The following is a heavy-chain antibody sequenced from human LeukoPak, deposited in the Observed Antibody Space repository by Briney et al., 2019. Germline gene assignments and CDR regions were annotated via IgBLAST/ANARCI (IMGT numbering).Heavy chain of an antibody. CDR1: GFTFSSYS. CDR3: ARDRTYSSSWGDYYYYGMDV. Sequence: GGSLRLSCAASGFTFSSYSMNWVRQAPGKGLEWVSSISSSSSYIYYADSVKDRFTISRDNAKNSLYLQMNSLRAEDTAVYYCARDRTYSSSWGDYYYYGMDVWGKGTTVTVSS. J-gene: IGHJ6*04. V-gene: IGHV3-21*01. CDR2: ISSSSSYI. D-gene: IGHD6-13*01.